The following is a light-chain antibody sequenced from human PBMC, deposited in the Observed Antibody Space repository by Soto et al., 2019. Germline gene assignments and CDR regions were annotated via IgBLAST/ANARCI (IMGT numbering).Light chain of an antibody. J-gene: IGKJ1*01. Sequence: EIVFTQSPASVSLSPGERATLSCRASQSVSSYLAWYQQKPGQAPRLLIYDASNRATGIPARFSGSGSGTDFTLTISSLEPEDFAVYYCQQRSNWPTFGQGTKVDIK. CDR3: QQRSNWPT. CDR1: QSVSSY. V-gene: IGKV3-11*01. CDR2: DAS.